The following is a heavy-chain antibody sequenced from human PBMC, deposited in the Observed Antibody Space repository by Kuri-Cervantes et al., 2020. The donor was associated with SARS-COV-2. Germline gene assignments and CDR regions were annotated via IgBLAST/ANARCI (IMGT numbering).Heavy chain of an antibody. J-gene: IGHJ6*03. D-gene: IGHD2-2*02. CDR3: ARGREGVEPATVLGLGFYYYYFMDV. CDR1: GGSFSDYS. Sequence: GSLRPSCAVFGGSFSDYSWRWIRQPPEKGLEWIGDINHSGNANYNPSFKSRVTISVDTSKNQFSLRLSSVIAADTTVYYCARGREGVEPATVLGLGFYYYYFMDVWGRGTTVTVSS. CDR2: INHSGNA. V-gene: IGHV4-34*01.